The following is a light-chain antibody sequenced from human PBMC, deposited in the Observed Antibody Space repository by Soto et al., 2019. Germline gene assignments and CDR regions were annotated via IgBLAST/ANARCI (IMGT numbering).Light chain of an antibody. CDR1: QSVSSSY. V-gene: IGKV3-20*01. Sequence: EIVLTQSPGTLSLSPGERATLSCRASQSVSSSYLAWYQQKPGQAPRLLIYGASSRATGIPDRFSGSGSGTDFTLTISRLEREDFAVYYCQQYGSSPLGQGTKVEIK. CDR2: GAS. CDR3: QQYGSSP. J-gene: IGKJ1*01.